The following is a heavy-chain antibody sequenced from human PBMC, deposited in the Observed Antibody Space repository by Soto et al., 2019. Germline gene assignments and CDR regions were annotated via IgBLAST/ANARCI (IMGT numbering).Heavy chain of an antibody. V-gene: IGHV3-49*03. CDR1: GFTFGDYA. CDR2: IRSKAYGGTT. Sequence: GGSLRLSCTASGFTFGDYAMSWFRQAPGKGLEWVGFIRSKAYGGTTEYAASVKGRFTISRDDSKSIAYLQMNSLKTEDTAVYYCTGTRFLEWFPHRDAGENFDYWGQGTLVTVSS. CDR3: TGTRFLEWFPHRDAGENFDY. J-gene: IGHJ4*02. D-gene: IGHD3-3*01.